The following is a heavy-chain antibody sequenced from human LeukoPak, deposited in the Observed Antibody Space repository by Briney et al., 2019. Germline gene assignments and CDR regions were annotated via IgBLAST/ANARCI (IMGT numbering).Heavy chain of an antibody. CDR3: ARHGISAHYDSSGYYSVWFDP. CDR1: GDSISSYY. CDR2: VYNSGST. D-gene: IGHD3-22*01. V-gene: IGHV4-59*08. Sequence: SETLSLTCTVSGDSISSYYWTWIRQPPGKGLEWIGYVYNSGSTDYNPSLKSRVTISVNTSKNQFSLKLSSVTAADTAVYYCARHGISAHYDSSGYYSVWFDPWGQGTLVTASS. J-gene: IGHJ5*02.